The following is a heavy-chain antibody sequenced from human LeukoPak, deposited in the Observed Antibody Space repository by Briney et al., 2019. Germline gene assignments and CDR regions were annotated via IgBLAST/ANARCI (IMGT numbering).Heavy chain of an antibody. V-gene: IGHV2-5*01. Sequence: NEAGPTLVKPKHTLTLTCTFSGFSLTTSGEGVGWIRQPPGKALEWLAVIYWNDDKRYSPSLKSRLTIPNDTSKSQVVLTMTNMDPADTATYYCAQRPRPSSYLDKWFDAWGQGTLVAVSS. J-gene: IGHJ5*02. CDR2: IYWNDDK. D-gene: IGHD6-6*01. CDR3: AQRPRPSSYLDKWFDA. CDR1: GFSLTTSGEG.